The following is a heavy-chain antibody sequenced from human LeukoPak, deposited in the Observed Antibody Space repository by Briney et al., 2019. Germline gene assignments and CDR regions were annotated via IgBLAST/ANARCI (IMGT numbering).Heavy chain of an antibody. V-gene: IGHV3-7*01. CDR2: IKHDGRDK. J-gene: IGHJ4*02. CDR1: GFTFNNYW. CDR3: ARSYTAIGYYCGVAY. Sequence: GGSLRLSCAASGFTFNNYWMTWVRQAPGKGLEWVATIKHDGRDKHYVDSVKGRFAISRDNANNSVHLQMNSLRAEDTAVYFCARSYTAIGYYCGVAYWGQRALGSVSS. D-gene: IGHD3-22*01.